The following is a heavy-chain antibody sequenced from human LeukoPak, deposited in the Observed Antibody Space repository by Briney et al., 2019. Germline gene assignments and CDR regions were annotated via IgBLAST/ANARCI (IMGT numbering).Heavy chain of an antibody. CDR3: ARDARAGTEYYGMDV. V-gene: IGHV3-11*01. CDR2: ISSSGSTI. CDR1: GFTFSDYY. Sequence: GGSLRLSCAASGFTFSDYYMSWIRQDPGKGLEWVSYISSSGSTICYADSVKGRFTISRDNAKNSLYLQMNSLRAEDTAVYYCARDARAGTEYYGMDVWGQGTTVTVSS. D-gene: IGHD6-13*01. J-gene: IGHJ6*02.